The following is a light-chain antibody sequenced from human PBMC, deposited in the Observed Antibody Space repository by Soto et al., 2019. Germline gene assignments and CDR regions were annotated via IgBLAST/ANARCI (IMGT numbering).Light chain of an antibody. J-gene: IGLJ1*01. Sequence: QSVLTQPPSASGSPGQSVAISCTGTSSDVGGYNYVSWYQQRPGEAPKLMIYEVNKRPSGVPDRFSGSKSGNTASLTVSGLQAEDEADYYCSSYAGSSNVFGTGTKVTVL. CDR2: EVN. CDR1: SSDVGGYNY. CDR3: SSYAGSSNV. V-gene: IGLV2-8*01.